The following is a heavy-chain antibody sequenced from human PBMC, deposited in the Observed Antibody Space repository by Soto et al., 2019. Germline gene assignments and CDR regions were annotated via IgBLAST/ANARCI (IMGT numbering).Heavy chain of an antibody. CDR1: VGSISSGGYP. J-gene: IGHJ6*02. CDR3: ARGSRGVPYYYGMDV. CDR2: IYHSGST. Sequence: TLSLTCAVSVGSISSGGYPWSWIRQPPGKGLEWIGYIYHSGSTYYNPSLKSRVTISVDRSKNQFSLKLSSVTAADTAVYYCARGSRGVPYYYGMDVWGQGTTDTVTS. D-gene: IGHD2-8*01. V-gene: IGHV4-30-2*01.